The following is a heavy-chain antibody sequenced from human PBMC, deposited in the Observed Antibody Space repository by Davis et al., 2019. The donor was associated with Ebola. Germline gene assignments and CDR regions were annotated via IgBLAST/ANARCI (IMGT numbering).Heavy chain of an antibody. V-gene: IGHV1-18*01. CDR3: ARRPGPDGYSYHGMDV. CDR2: INTYNGNT. D-gene: IGHD5-24*01. CDR1: GYSFTNYG. Sequence: ASVKVSCKASGYSFTNYGITWVRQAPGQGLEWMGWINTYNGNTDYAKTLQGRVTMNTDTSTSTAYMERRSLRSDDTAVYYCARRPGPDGYSYHGMDVWGQGTTVTVSS. J-gene: IGHJ6*02.